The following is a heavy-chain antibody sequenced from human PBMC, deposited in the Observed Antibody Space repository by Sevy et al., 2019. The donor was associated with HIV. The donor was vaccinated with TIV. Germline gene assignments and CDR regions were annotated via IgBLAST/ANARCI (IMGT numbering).Heavy chain of an antibody. CDR1: GGSISTRSYY. D-gene: IGHD3-10*01. Sequence: SETLSLTCTVSGGSISTRSYYWSWIRQPAGKGLEWIGRIYTSGSTNYNPSLKSRVTISVDTSKNQFSPKLSSVTAADTAVYYCAREEEGTSYFDYWGQGTLVTVSS. CDR3: AREEEGTSYFDY. J-gene: IGHJ4*02. V-gene: IGHV4-61*02. CDR2: IYTSGST.